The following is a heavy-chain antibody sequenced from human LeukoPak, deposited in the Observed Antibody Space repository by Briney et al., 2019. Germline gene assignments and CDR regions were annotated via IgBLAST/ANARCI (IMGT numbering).Heavy chain of an antibody. V-gene: IGHV3-72*01. CDR3: ARLSRQNGAAGDY. D-gene: IGHD1-26*01. J-gene: IGHJ4*02. CDR2: TRDKAHTYTT. Sequence: GGSLRLSCAASGFTFSDHYMDWVRQAPGEGLEWVGRTRDKAHTYTTEYAASVRGRFTISGDDSKNSLYLQMNSLKTEDTAVYYCARLSRQNGAAGDYWGQGTLVTVSS. CDR1: GFTFSDHY.